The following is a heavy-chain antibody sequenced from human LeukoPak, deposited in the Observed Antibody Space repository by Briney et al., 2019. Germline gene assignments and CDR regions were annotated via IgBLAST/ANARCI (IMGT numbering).Heavy chain of an antibody. V-gene: IGHV1-2*06. J-gene: IGHJ4*02. Sequence: GASVKVSCKASGYTFTGYYMYWVRQAPGQGLEWMGRINPNNGDTTYAQKFQGRVTMTRDTSINIAYMELSSLRSDDTAVHYCVRDLSGITATSRGDDYWGQGTLVTVSS. D-gene: IGHD1-20*01. CDR2: INPNNGDT. CDR3: VRDLSGITATSRGDDY. CDR1: GYTFTGYY.